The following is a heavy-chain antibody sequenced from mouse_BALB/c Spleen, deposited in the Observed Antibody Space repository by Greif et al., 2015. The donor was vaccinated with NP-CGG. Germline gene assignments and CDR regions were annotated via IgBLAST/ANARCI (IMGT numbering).Heavy chain of an antibody. D-gene: IGHD1-1*01. J-gene: IGHJ4*01. Sequence: VQLQQSGAELVKPGASVKLSCKASGYTFTSYWMHWVKQRPGQGLEWIGEIDPSDSYTNYNQKFKGKATLTVDKSSSTAYMQLSSLTSEDSAVYYCARSYYYGSSYDYAMDYWGQGTSVTVSS. CDR3: ARSYYYGSSYDYAMDY. CDR1: GYTFTSYW. V-gene: IGHV1-69*02. CDR2: IDPSDSYT.